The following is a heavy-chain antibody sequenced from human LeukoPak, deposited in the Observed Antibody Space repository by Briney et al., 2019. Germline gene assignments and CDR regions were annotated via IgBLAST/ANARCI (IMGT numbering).Heavy chain of an antibody. V-gene: IGHV4-59*11. CDR3: ARGRNDYDFWSGYSAYYYYYMDV. J-gene: IGHJ6*03. CDR2: IYYSGST. CDR1: GGSISSHY. D-gene: IGHD3-3*01. Sequence: SETLSLTCTVSGGSISSHYWSWIRQPPGKGLEWMGYIYYSGSTNYNPSLKSRVTISVDTSKNQFSLKLSSVTAAVTAVYYCARGRNDYDFWSGYSAYYYYYMDVWGKGTTVTVSS.